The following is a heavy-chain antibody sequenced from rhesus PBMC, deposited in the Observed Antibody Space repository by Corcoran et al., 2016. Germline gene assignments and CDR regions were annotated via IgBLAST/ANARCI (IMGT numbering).Heavy chain of an antibody. CDR2: ISYTGSST. D-gene: IGHD4-29*01. Sequence: EVQLVESGGGLAKPGGSLRLSCAASGFSFSDYYMYWVRQATGKGLEWVSGISYTGSSTYYADSVKGIFTISRENAKNTLYLQMDSLRAENTAVYYCARGDYSNYFDYWGQGVLVTVSS. CDR1: GFSFSDYY. CDR3: ARGDYSNYFDY. V-gene: IGHV3S18*01. J-gene: IGHJ4*01.